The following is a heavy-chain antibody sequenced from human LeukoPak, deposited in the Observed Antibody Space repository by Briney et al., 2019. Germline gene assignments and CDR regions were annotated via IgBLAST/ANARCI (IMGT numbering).Heavy chain of an antibody. J-gene: IGHJ4*02. Sequence: PSETLSLTCAVSGGSISSGGYSWSWLRQPPGKGLEWIGYIYHSGSTYYNPSLKSRVTISVDRSKNQFSLKLSSVTAADTAVYYCARGDLWFGTSRWGQGTLVTVSS. V-gene: IGHV4-30-2*01. CDR2: IYHSGST. D-gene: IGHD3-10*01. CDR3: ARGDLWFGTSR. CDR1: GGSISSGGYS.